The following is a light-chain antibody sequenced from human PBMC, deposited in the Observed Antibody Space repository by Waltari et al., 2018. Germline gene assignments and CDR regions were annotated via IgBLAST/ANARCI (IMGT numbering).Light chain of an antibody. J-gene: IGLJ3*02. Sequence: QSVLTQPPSVSGAPGQTVIIPCGGSSSNIGAGSDVHWYQQLPGAAPKLLIYAYGSRPSGVPDRFYGSKSGSSASLAINGLQPEDEADYYCQSYDSALSAVFGGGTQVTVL. V-gene: IGLV1-40*01. CDR3: QSYDSALSAV. CDR2: AYG. CDR1: SSNIGAGSD.